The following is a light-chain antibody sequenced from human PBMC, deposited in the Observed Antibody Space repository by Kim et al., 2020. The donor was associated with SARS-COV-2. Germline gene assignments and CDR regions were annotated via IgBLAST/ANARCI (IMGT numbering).Light chain of an antibody. CDR2: DAS. CDR3: QQRNSWPPTVT. J-gene: IGKJ4*01. CDR1: QNIDTY. V-gene: IGKV3-11*01. Sequence: PGDRATLSCRASQNIDTYLAWYQQRPGQAPRLLVYDASNRATGVPDRFSGSGSGTDFTLTISSLEPEDFSIYYCQQRNSWPPTVTFGGGTKV.